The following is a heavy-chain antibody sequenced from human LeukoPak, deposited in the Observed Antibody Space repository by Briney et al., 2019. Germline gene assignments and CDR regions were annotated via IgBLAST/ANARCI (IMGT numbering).Heavy chain of an antibody. Sequence: GGSLRLSCAASGFTFSSYSMNWVRQAPGKGLEWVSSISSSSSYIYYADSVKGRFTISRDNSKNTLYLQMNSLRDDDAGVYYCAKSISLIVVAGGYFDYWGQGTLVTVSS. J-gene: IGHJ4*02. CDR3: AKSISLIVVAGGYFDY. D-gene: IGHD3-22*01. CDR2: ISSSSSYI. V-gene: IGHV3-21*04. CDR1: GFTFSSYS.